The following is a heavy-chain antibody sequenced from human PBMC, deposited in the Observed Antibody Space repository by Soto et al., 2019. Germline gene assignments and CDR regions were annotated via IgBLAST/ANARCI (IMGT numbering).Heavy chain of an antibody. CDR3: ARDVSRRDGSGRLHDHGMDC. J-gene: IGHJ6*04. D-gene: IGHD3-3*01. CDR2: IIPFFKAT. Sequence: AASVQVSCKASGYTFTRQYIHWGRQAPGQGLEWMGMIIPFFKATNYAQKFQGRVTITAEPSTSTAYMDLYSMRTEDTAVNYWARDVSRRDGSGRLHDHGMDCWGKGTKVTVYS. CDR1: GYTFTRQY. V-gene: IGHV1-69*15.